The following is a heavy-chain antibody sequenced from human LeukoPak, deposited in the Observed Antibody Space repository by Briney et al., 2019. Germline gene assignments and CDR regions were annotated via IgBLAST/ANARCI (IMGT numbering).Heavy chain of an antibody. J-gene: IGHJ4*02. D-gene: IGHD2-2*01. Sequence: SETLSLTCAVSGASISSNNWWSWVRQPPGKGLEWIGEIFFTGTTTYNPSLKSRVSMSLDESKNQFSLNLTSVTAADTAIYYCARVYCSSNSCYLDYWSQGTLVTVSS. CDR2: IFFTGTT. CDR3: ARVYCSSNSCYLDY. CDR1: GASISSNNW. V-gene: IGHV4-4*02.